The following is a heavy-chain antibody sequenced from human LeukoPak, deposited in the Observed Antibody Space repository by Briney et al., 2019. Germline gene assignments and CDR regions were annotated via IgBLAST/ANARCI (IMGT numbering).Heavy chain of an antibody. CDR1: GFTFSSYG. CDR3: ARDYGGSSPFDY. D-gene: IGHD4-23*01. J-gene: IGHJ4*02. Sequence: GGSLRLSCAASGFTFSSYGMHWVRQAPGKGLEWVAFIRYDGSNKYYADSVKGRFTISRDNSKNTLYLHTNSLRAEDTAVYYCARDYGGSSPFDYWGQGTLVTVSS. CDR2: IRYDGSNK. V-gene: IGHV3-30*02.